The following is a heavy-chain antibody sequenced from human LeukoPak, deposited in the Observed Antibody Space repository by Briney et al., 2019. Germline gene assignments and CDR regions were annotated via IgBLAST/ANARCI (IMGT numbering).Heavy chain of an antibody. CDR2: INHSGST. J-gene: IGHJ4*02. V-gene: IGHV4-34*01. CDR3: ARGLYGSGGYFDY. D-gene: IGHD3-10*01. Sequence: SETLSLTCAVYGGPFRGYYWSWIRQPPGKGLEWIGEINHSGSTNYNPSLKSRVTISVDTSKNQFSLKLSSVTAADTAVYYCARGLYGSGGYFDYWGQGTLVTASS. CDR1: GGPFRGYY.